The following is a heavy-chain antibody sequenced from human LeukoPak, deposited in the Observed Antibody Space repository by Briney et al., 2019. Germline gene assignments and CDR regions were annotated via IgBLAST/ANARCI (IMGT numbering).Heavy chain of an antibody. J-gene: IGHJ4*02. V-gene: IGHV1-69*13. CDR1: GGTFSSYA. Sequence: EASAKVSCKASGGTFSSYAISWVRQAPGQGLEWMGGIIPIFGTANYAQKFQGRVTITADESTSTAYMELSSLRSEDTAVYYCAREGGRSSSSWYYWGQGTLVTVSS. CDR3: AREGGRSSSSWYY. CDR2: IIPIFGTA. D-gene: IGHD6-13*01.